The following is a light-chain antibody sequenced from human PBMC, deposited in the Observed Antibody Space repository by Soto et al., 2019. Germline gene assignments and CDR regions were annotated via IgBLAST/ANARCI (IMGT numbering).Light chain of an antibody. J-gene: IGKJ5*01. CDR3: MQGTHWPIT. Sequence: DVVLTQSPLSLPVTLGQPPSISCRSSQSLVHSDGNTYLSWFQQRPGQSPRRLIYKVSNRDSGVPARFSGSGSGTDFALKISRVEAEDVGVYDGMQGTHWPITFGQGTRLEIK. V-gene: IGKV2-30*02. CDR2: KVS. CDR1: QSLVHSDGNTY.